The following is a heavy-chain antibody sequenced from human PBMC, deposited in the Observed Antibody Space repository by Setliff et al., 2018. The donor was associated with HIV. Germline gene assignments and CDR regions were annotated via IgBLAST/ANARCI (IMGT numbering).Heavy chain of an antibody. Sequence: QSGGSLRLSCAASGFTFSNFAMHWVRQVPGKGLEWVAVISYDGSNKYYADSAKGRFTISRDDSKNTLYLQMNSLRPEDAAVYYCARARKGDWNLSYWFDPWGQGSLVTVSS. V-gene: IGHV3-30*04. D-gene: IGHD1-1*01. CDR2: ISYDGSNK. CDR1: GFTFSNFA. J-gene: IGHJ5*02. CDR3: ARARKGDWNLSYWFDP.